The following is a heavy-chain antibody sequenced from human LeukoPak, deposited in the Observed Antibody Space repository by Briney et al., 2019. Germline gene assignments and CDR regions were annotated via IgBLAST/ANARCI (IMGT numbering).Heavy chain of an antibody. J-gene: IGHJ4*02. V-gene: IGHV3-33*08. CDR2: IWYDGSNK. CDR1: GFTFAIHA. CDR3: ARDRAAADLDY. Sequence: PGGSLRLSCAASGFTFAIHAMTWVRQAPGKGLEWVAVIWYDGSNKFYADSVKGRFTISRDNSKNTLYLQMNSLRAEDTAVYYCARDRAAADLDYWGQGTLVTVSS. D-gene: IGHD6-13*01.